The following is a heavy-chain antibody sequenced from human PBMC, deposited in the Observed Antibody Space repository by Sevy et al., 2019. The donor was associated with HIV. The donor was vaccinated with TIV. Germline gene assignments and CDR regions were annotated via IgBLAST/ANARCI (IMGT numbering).Heavy chain of an antibody. Sequence: GGSLRLSCTASGFTFSSYDMNWVRQAPGKGLEWVSKISSSGSSIYYADSVKGRFTISRDNSKNTLDLQMNSLRAEDTAVYYCAKGVRLGGPIYYGMDVWGQGTTVTVSS. D-gene: IGHD3-10*02. CDR2: ISSSGSSI. CDR1: GFTFSSYD. CDR3: AKGVRLGGPIYYGMDV. J-gene: IGHJ6*02. V-gene: IGHV3-48*03.